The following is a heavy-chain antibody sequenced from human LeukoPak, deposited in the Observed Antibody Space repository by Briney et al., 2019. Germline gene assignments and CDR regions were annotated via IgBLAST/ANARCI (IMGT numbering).Heavy chain of an antibody. CDR3: ARVDWNYYFDY. V-gene: IGHV1-24*01. D-gene: IGHD1-7*01. CDR1: GYTLTELS. Sequence: ASVKVSCKVSGYTLTELSMHWVRQAPGKGLEWMGGFDPEDGETIYAQKFKGRVTMTEDTSPDTAYMELSRLRSDDTAVYYCARVDWNYYFDYWGQGTLVTVSS. J-gene: IGHJ4*02. CDR2: FDPEDGET.